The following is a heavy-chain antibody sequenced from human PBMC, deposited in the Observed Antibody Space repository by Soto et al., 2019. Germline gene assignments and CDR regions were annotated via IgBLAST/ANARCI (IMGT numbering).Heavy chain of an antibody. CDR1: GFSVSSNY. J-gene: IGHJ4*02. Sequence: QPGGSLRLSCVAPGFSVSSNYMSWVRQAPGKGLEWVSVIYSGGNRYYADSVEGRFSISRDNSKNTLFLQMNGLRAEDTAMYYCGRDSSDSSGTLRVDYWGQGTLVTVSS. V-gene: IGHV3-53*03. D-gene: IGHD2-2*01. CDR3: GRDSSDSSGTLRVDY. CDR2: IYSGGNR.